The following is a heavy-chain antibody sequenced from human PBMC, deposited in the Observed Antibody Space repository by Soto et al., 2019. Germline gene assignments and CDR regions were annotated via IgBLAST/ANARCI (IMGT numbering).Heavy chain of an antibody. D-gene: IGHD3-10*01. CDR2: MNPNTGNS. CDR1: GYTFTSYD. CDR3: ATPTPLRGAMITNINFDF. V-gene: IGHV1-8*01. J-gene: IGHJ4*02. Sequence: GASVKVSCKASGYTFTSYDIYWVRQATGQGLEWMGWMNPNTGNSGYAQKFQGRVTMTSDTSKSTAHMELSGLKSDDTAVYYCATPTPLRGAMITNINFDFWGQGTPVTVSS.